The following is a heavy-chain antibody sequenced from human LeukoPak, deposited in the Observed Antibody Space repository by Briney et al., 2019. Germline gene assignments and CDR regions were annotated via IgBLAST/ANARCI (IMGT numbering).Heavy chain of an antibody. CDR3: ARIRSGYHDAFDI. CDR1: GGSISGSSYY. Sequence: SETLSLTCTVSGGSISGSSYYWGWIRPPPGKGLEWIGSIYYSGSTYYNPSLKSRVTISVDTSKNQFSLKLSSVTAADTAVYYCARIRSGYHDAFDIWGQGTMVTVSS. V-gene: IGHV4-39*01. D-gene: IGHD3-3*01. J-gene: IGHJ3*02. CDR2: IYYSGST.